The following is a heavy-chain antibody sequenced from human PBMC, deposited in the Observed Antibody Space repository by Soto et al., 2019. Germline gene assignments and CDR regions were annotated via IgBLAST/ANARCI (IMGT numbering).Heavy chain of an antibody. Sequence: QVQLQQWGAGLLKPSETLSLTCAVYGGSFSGYYWSWIRQPPGKGLEWIGEINHSGSTNYNPSLKSRVTRSVDTSKNQFSLKLSSVTAADTAVYYCARGLRASYYYYYGMDVWGQGTTVTVSS. V-gene: IGHV4-34*01. J-gene: IGHJ6*02. CDR2: INHSGST. CDR1: GGSFSGYY. CDR3: ARGLRASYYYYYGMDV.